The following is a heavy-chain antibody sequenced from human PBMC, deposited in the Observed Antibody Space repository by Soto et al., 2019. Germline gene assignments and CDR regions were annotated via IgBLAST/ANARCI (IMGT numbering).Heavy chain of an antibody. Sequence: SETLSLTCALSCGSISRTSWWSWVRPPPGKGLEWIGEIHHDGSSNYNPSLKSRVTISVDKSKNQFSLKVSSVTAADTAVYYCARKWFGEPHKFDYWGQGALVTVSS. CDR3: ARKWFGEPHKFDY. CDR2: IHHDGSS. V-gene: IGHV4-4*02. D-gene: IGHD3-10*01. CDR1: CGSISRTSW. J-gene: IGHJ4*02.